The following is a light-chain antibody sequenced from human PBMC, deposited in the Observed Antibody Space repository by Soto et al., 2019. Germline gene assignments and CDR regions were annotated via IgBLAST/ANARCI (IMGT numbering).Light chain of an antibody. Sequence: DIQMTQSPSSLSASVGDRVTITCRASQSVTNYLNWYQHKPGKAPKLLIYAASSLQSGVPSRFSASGSGTDFTLTISSLQPEDFATYFCQQSHNTPFTFGPGTKVDI. CDR2: AAS. V-gene: IGKV1-39*01. J-gene: IGKJ3*01. CDR3: QQSHNTPFT. CDR1: QSVTNY.